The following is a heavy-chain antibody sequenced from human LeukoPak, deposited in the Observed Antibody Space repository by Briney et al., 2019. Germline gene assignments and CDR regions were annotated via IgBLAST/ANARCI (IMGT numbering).Heavy chain of an antibody. Sequence: GGSLRLSCAASGFTFDDYGMSWVRQAPGKGLEWVSGINWNGGSTGYADPVKGRFTISRDNAKNSLYLQMDSLRAEDTALYYCASSLGGSYFEYYMDVWGKGTTVTVSS. CDR3: ASSLGGSYFEYYMDV. D-gene: IGHD1-26*01. V-gene: IGHV3-20*04. CDR2: INWNGGST. CDR1: GFTFDDYG. J-gene: IGHJ6*03.